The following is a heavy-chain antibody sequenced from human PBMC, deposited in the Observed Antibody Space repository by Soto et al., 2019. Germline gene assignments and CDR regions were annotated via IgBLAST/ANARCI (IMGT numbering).Heavy chain of an antibody. Sequence: ASVKVSCKASGYTFTSYAMHWVRQAPGQRLEWMGWINAGNGNTKYSQKFQGRVTITRDTSASTAYMELSSLRSEDTAVYYCARDLGPPNWFDPWGQGTLVTVSS. CDR3: ARDLGPPNWFDP. J-gene: IGHJ5*02. V-gene: IGHV1-3*01. CDR2: INAGNGNT. CDR1: GYTFTSYA.